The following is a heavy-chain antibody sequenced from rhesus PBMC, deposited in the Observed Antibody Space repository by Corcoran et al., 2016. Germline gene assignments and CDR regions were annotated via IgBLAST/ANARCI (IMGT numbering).Heavy chain of an antibody. D-gene: IGHD6-25*01. J-gene: IGHJ4*01. CDR2: IDGSGSST. CDR3: ARTGSWNAPNY. V-gene: IGHV4-169*01. CDR1: GGSISSSY. Sequence: QLQLQESGPGLVKPSETLSVTCAVSGGSISSSYWSWIRQAPGKGLEWIGYIDGSGSSTNYNPTLKTTVTLSLDTDKNHLSLKLSSVAAADTAVYYCARTGSWNAPNYWGQGVLVTVSS.